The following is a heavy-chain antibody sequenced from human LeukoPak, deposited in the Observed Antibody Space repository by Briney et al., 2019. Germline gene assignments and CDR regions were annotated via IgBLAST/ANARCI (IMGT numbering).Heavy chain of an antibody. J-gene: IGHJ4*01. CDR3: ARDVSPSGRESYFDY. CDR2: MYSSGST. CDR1: GGFISSHY. Sequence: PETPSLTCTVSGGFISSHYWSWIWRPAGKGLEWIGRMYSSGSTSYNPSLKSRVTMSADTSKNQFSLKLSSVTAADTAVYYCARDVSPSGRESYFDYCGYRDLVSVSS. D-gene: IGHD6-19*01. V-gene: IGHV4-4*07.